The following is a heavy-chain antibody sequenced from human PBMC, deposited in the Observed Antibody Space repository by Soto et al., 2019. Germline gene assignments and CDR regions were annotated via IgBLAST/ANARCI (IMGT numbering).Heavy chain of an antibody. Sequence: SQTLSLTCAISGDSVSSRDAAWNWIRQSPSRGLEWLGRTYYRSRWHNGYAVSVKSRITINPDTSKNQFSLQLNSMSPEDTAVYYDVRSCPGGDIDYWGQGARVNAPQ. CDR1: GDSVSSRDAA. CDR2: TYYRSRWHN. J-gene: IGHJ4*02. D-gene: IGHD2-21*01. CDR3: VRSCPGGDIDY. V-gene: IGHV6-1*01.